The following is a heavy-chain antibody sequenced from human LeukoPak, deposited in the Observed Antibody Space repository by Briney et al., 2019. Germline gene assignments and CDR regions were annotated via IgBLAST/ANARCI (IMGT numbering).Heavy chain of an antibody. Sequence: SETLSLTCTVSGDSISGVYWSWIRQPPGKGLEWIGYVYYSGDTNYNPSLKSRVTMSLDTSKNQVSLRLSSVTAADTAVYYCARHPFATPFDHWGRGTLLTASS. CDR3: ARHPFATPFDH. J-gene: IGHJ4*02. V-gene: IGHV4-59*08. CDR1: GDSISGVY. CDR2: VYYSGDT. D-gene: IGHD2-15*01.